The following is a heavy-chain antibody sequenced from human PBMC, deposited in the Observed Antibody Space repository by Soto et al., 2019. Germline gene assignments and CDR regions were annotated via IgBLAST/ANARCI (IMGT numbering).Heavy chain of an antibody. D-gene: IGHD5-18*01. V-gene: IGHV3-74*01. CDR3: ERGGYGRWHHDY. J-gene: IGHJ4*02. CDR2: IKGDGSRT. Sequence: EVQLVESGGGLVQPGESLRLSCAASGFTFSEYWIHWVRQAPGKGLEWVSRIKGDGSRTNYADSVKGRCTTSRDNANNVVFLRMNPMTADDTAVYYCERGGYGRWHHDYWGQGTLVTVSS. CDR1: GFTFSEYW.